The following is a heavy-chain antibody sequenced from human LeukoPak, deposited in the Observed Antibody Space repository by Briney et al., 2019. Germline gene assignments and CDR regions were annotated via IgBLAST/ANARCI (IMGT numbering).Heavy chain of an antibody. D-gene: IGHD4-17*01. CDR2: ISYDGSNK. J-gene: IGHJ6*02. CDR1: GFTFSSYA. Sequence: GSLRLSCAASGFTFSSYAMHWVRQAPGKGLEWVAVISYDGSNKYYADSVKGRFTISRDNSKNPLYLQMSSLRAEDTAVYYCAREWASTVTVYYYYYGMDVWGQGTTLTVSS. CDR3: AREWASTVTVYYYYYGMDV. V-gene: IGHV3-30-3*01.